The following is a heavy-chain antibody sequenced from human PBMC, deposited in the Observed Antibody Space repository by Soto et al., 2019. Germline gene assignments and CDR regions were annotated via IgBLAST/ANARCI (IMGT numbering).Heavy chain of an antibody. V-gene: IGHV4-31*02. J-gene: IGHJ4*02. CDR2: IYYSGST. CDR1: GGSISSGGYY. Sequence: LCGGSISSGGYYWSWIRQHPGKGLEWIGYIYYSGSTYYNPSLKSRVTISVDTSKNQFSLKLSSVTAADTAVYYCARGLGFGESIIDYWGQGTLVTVSS. D-gene: IGHD3-10*01. CDR3: ARGLGFGESIIDY.